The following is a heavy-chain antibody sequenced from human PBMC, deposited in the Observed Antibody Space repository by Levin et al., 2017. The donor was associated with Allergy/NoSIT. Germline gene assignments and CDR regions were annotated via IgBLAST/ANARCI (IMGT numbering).Heavy chain of an antibody. J-gene: IGHJ4*02. CDR2: INPDGSTT. D-gene: IGHD1-26*01. Sequence: HPGGSLRLSCATSGFTFSTYWMNWVRQAPGKGLVWVSLINPDGSTTTYADSVKGRFTISRDNAKNTVYLQMNSLRAEDTAVYYCARDLAGSPDYWGQGTLVTVSS. CDR3: ARDLAGSPDY. V-gene: IGHV3-74*01. CDR1: GFTFSTYW.